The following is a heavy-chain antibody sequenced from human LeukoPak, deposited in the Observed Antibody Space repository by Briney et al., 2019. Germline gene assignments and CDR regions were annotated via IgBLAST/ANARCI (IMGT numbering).Heavy chain of an antibody. CDR1: GFTFSSYW. V-gene: IGHV3-74*01. CDR3: ARERAAGFDY. CDR2: IHPDGSST. J-gene: IGHJ4*02. Sequence: GGSLKLSCAASGFTFSSYWMHWVRQAPGKGLVWVSRIHPDGSSTTYADSVKGRFTISRDNAKNTLYLQMNSLRAEDTAAYYCARERAAGFDYWGQGTLVTVSS. D-gene: IGHD6-13*01.